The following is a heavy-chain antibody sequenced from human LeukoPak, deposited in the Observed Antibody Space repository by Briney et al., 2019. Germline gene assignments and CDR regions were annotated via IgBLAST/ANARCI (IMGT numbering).Heavy chain of an antibody. Sequence: SETLSLTCTVSGGSISSYYWSWIRQPAGKGLEWIGRIYTSGSTNYNPSLKSRVTMSVDTSKNQFSLKLSPVTAADTAVYYCARESVVPAAIDYWGQGTLVTVSS. V-gene: IGHV4-4*07. CDR3: ARESVVPAAIDY. D-gene: IGHD2-2*01. J-gene: IGHJ4*02. CDR2: IYTSGST. CDR1: GGSISSYY.